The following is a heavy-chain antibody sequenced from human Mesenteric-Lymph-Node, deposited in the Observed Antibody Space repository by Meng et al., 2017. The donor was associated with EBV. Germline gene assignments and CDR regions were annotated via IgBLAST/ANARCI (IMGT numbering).Heavy chain of an antibody. CDR3: ARVGDYFDSSGWNY. V-gene: IGHV1-8*01. CDR1: GYTFTNFD. Sequence: QVQLLQFGAEVKKPGASVKVSCKASGYTFTNFDINWVRQATGQGLEWMGWMNPNSGNTGYGQKFQGRVTLTWNTSISTAYMEVSSLRSEDTAVYYCARVGDYFDSSGWNYWGQGTLVTVSS. D-gene: IGHD3-22*01. J-gene: IGHJ4*02. CDR2: MNPNSGNT.